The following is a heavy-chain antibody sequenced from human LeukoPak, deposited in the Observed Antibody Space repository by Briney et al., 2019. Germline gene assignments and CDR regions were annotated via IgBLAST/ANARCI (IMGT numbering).Heavy chain of an antibody. J-gene: IGHJ4*02. Sequence: GGSLRLSCEVSGFTFSNTWMSWVRQAPGKGLEWVGRIKSKTDGGTTDHAAAVKGRFTVSRDDAKNTFYLQMNSLKTEDTAVYFCSTDPDSPTPDYWGQGTLVTVPS. D-gene: IGHD1-14*01. CDR3: STDPDSPTPDY. CDR2: IKSKTDGGTT. CDR1: GFTFSNTW. V-gene: IGHV3-15*01.